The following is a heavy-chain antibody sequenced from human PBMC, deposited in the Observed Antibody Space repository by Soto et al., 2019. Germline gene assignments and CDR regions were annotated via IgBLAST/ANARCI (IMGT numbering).Heavy chain of an antibody. J-gene: IGHJ5*02. D-gene: IGHD5-12*01. CDR1: GGTFSSHA. Sequence: SVKVSCKASGGTFSSHAISWVRQAPGQGLEWMGGIIPFFKATNYAQKFQGRVTITADESTSTAYMELSSLRSEDRPGYYCARGGDGYTPTDSFDAWGQGSLVTVYS. CDR2: IIPFFKAT. CDR3: ARGGDGYTPTDSFDA. V-gene: IGHV1-69*13.